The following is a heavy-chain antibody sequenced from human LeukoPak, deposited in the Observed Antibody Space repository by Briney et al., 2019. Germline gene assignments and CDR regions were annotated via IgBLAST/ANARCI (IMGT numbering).Heavy chain of an antibody. CDR3: AMSRYCSGGSCYLDAFDI. J-gene: IGHJ3*02. Sequence: AGPLTLTCTVSGFTISSYYWRWLRQPPGKGLEWVGDIYYGGSTNYNASLKSRVTISGDTSKNQFSLKLSSVTAADTAVYYCAMSRYCSGGSCYLDAFDIWGQGTMVTVSS. V-gene: IGHV4-59*01. D-gene: IGHD2-15*01. CDR1: GFTISSYY. CDR2: IYYGGST.